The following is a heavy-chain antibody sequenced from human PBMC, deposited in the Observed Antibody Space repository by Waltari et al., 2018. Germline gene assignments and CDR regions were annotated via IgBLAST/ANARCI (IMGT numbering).Heavy chain of an antibody. V-gene: IGHV1-8*01. CDR1: GYSFTSYD. CDR2: INPHSGEV. CDR3: SDSSGP. J-gene: IGHJ5*02. Sequence: VQLVQSGAEVKKPGASVKVSCEAFGYSFTSYDVNWVRQATGQGLAWMGWINPHSGEVGYTQRFQGRITMTRNTSINTVYMELSSLTADDTATYYCSDSSGPWGQGTLVTVSS. D-gene: IGHD3-22*01.